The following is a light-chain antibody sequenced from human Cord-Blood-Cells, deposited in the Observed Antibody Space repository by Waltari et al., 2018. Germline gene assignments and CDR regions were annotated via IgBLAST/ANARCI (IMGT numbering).Light chain of an antibody. J-gene: IGKJ1*01. V-gene: IGKV3-11*01. Sequence: EMVWTQSPATLSLSPGERATRSCRASQSVSSYLAWSQAKPGQAPRLLIYDASNRATGIPARFSGSGSGTDFTLTISSLEPEDFAVYYCQQRSNWPPTFGQGTKVEIK. CDR2: DAS. CDR3: QQRSNWPPT. CDR1: QSVSSY.